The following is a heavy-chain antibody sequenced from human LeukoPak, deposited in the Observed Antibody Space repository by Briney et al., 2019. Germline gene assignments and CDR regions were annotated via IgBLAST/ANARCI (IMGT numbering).Heavy chain of an antibody. CDR2: INPSGGST. Sequence: ASVKVSCKASGYAFTSYYMHWVRQAPGQGLEWMGIINPSGGSTGYAEKFQGRVTMTRDTSTSTVYMELSSLTSEDTAVYYCARDGGGSYSFVDYWGQGTLVTVSS. J-gene: IGHJ4*02. CDR3: ARDGGGSYSFVDY. V-gene: IGHV1-46*01. D-gene: IGHD1-26*01. CDR1: GYAFTSYY.